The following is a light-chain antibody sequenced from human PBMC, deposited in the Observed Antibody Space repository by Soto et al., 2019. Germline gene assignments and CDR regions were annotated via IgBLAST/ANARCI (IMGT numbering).Light chain of an antibody. Sequence: DIQMTQSPSTLSGSVGDRVTITCRASQTISSWLAWYQQKPGKAHKLLIYKASTLKSGVQSRFSGSGSGTEFTLTISSLQPDDFATYYCKHYNSYPWTFGQGTKVDI. V-gene: IGKV1-5*03. CDR3: KHYNSYPWT. CDR1: QTISSW. CDR2: KAS. J-gene: IGKJ1*01.